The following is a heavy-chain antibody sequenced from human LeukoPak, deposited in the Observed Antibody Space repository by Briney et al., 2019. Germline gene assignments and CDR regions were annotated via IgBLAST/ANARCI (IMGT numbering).Heavy chain of an antibody. D-gene: IGHD3-9*01. CDR1: GFTFSSYG. CDR2: IWFDGSNK. J-gene: IGHJ4*02. V-gene: IGHV3-33*01. Sequence: GGSLRFSCAAPGFTFSSYGMHWVRQAPGKGLEWVAVIWFDGSNKYYADSGRGRFTISRDNSKNTLYLQMNRLRAEDTAVYYRARDDYDILTGYQYYLNYWGQGTLVTVSS. CDR3: ARDDYDILTGYQYYLNY.